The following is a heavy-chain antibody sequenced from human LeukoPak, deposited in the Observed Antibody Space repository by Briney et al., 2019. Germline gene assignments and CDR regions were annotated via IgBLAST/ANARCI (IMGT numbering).Heavy chain of an antibody. Sequence: PGGSLRLSCAASGFTFSSYWMSWVRQAPGKGLEWVANIKQDGSEKYYVDSVKGRFTISRDNAKNSLYLQMNSLRAEDTAVYYCARDRYVDLYSYGTGFDYWGQGTLVTVSS. D-gene: IGHD5-18*01. V-gene: IGHV3-7*01. CDR1: GFTFSSYW. J-gene: IGHJ4*02. CDR3: ARDRYVDLYSYGTGFDY. CDR2: IKQDGSEK.